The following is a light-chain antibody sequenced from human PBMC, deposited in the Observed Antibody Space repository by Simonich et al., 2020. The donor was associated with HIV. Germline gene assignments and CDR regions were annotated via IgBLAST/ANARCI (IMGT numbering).Light chain of an antibody. V-gene: IGLV4-69*01. Sequence: QLVLTQSPSASASLGASVKLTCTLSSGHSSYAIAWHRQQPEQGTRYLMKLNSDGRHYKGDGIPDRFSGSSSGAERYLTISSLQSEDEADYYCQTWGTGIRVFGGGTKLTVL. J-gene: IGLJ3*02. CDR3: QTWGTGIRV. CDR2: LNSDGRH. CDR1: SGHSSYA.